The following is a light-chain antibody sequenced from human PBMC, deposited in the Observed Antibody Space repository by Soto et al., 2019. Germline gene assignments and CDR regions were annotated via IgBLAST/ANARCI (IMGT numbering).Light chain of an antibody. CDR1: SSNIGAGYD. Sequence: QPVLTQPPSVSGAPGQRVTISCTESSSNIGAGYDVHWYQQLPGTAPKLLIYGNSNRPSGVPDRFSGSKSGTSASLAITGLQAEDEADCYCQSYDSSLSGWVFGGGTQLTVL. CDR2: GNS. J-gene: IGLJ3*02. V-gene: IGLV1-40*01. CDR3: QSYDSSLSGWV.